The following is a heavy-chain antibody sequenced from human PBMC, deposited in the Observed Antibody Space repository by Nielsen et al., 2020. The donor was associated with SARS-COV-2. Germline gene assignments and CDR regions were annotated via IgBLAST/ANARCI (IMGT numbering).Heavy chain of an antibody. CDR1: GFTSSYYA. Sequence: GGSLRLSCAASGFTSSYYAMSWVRQAPGKGLEWVASITGPGGSTLYADSVKGRFTISGDNAKNSLYLQMNSLRAEDTALYYCAKDVRPVGATFYYFDSWGQGTLVTVSS. CDR2: ITGPGGST. J-gene: IGHJ4*02. D-gene: IGHD1-26*01. V-gene: IGHV3-23*01. CDR3: AKDVRPVGATFYYFDS.